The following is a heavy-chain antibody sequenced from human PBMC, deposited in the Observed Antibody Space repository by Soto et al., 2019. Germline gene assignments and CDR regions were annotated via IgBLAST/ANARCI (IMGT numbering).Heavy chain of an antibody. CDR2: IIPIFGTA. V-gene: IGHV1-69*06. Sequence: QVQLVQSGAEVKKPGSSVKVSCKASGGTFSSYAISWVRQAPGQGLEWMGGIIPIFGTANYAQKFQGRVTITADKSTSTAYMELSSLRSEDTAVHYCARAPAYVWGSYRDYYYYGMDVWGQGTTVTVSS. J-gene: IGHJ6*02. D-gene: IGHD3-16*02. CDR1: GGTFSSYA. CDR3: ARAPAYVWGSYRDYYYYGMDV.